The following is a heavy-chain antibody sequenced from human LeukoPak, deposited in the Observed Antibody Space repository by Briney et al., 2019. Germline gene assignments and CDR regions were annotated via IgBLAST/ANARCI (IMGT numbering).Heavy chain of an antibody. Sequence: LPGGSLRLSCAASGFTLSAYSVNWVRQAPGKGLEWVANIKQDGGEKYYVDSVKGRFTISRDNAKSSLYLQMNSLRADDTAVYYCARDFPRSGTTGYWGQGTLVTVSS. CDR1: GFTLSAYS. J-gene: IGHJ4*02. CDR3: ARDFPRSGTTGY. CDR2: IKQDGGEK. D-gene: IGHD1-7*01. V-gene: IGHV3-7*01.